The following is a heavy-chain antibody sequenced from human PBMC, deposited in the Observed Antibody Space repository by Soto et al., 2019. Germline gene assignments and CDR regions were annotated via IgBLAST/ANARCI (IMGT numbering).Heavy chain of an antibody. CDR3: AKAVAGTGVFDY. V-gene: IGHV3-30-3*01. J-gene: IGHJ4*02. CDR2: ISYDGSNK. D-gene: IGHD6-19*01. Sequence: GGSLRLSCAASGFTFSSYAMHWVRQAPGKGLEWVAVISYDGSNKYYADSVKGRFTISRDNSKNTLYLQMNSLRAEDTAVYYCAKAVAGTGVFDYWGQGTLVTVSS. CDR1: GFTFSSYA.